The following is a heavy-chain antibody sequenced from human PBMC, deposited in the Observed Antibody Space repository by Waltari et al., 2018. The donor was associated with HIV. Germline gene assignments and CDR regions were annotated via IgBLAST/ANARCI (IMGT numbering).Heavy chain of an antibody. CDR2: IYYSGRT. CDR3: ARDRRPIAGPGMGYFYYAMDV. D-gene: IGHD6-13*01. Sequence: QLQLQESSPGLVKTSETLSLTCTVSGGSISSSTYNWGWIRQPPGKGLEWIGTIYYSGRTFYNPSLKSRVTISADTSKSQFSLNLTSVTAADTAVYYCARDRRPIAGPGMGYFYYAMDVWGQGTTVTVSS. V-gene: IGHV4-39*07. J-gene: IGHJ6*02. CDR1: GGSISSSTYN.